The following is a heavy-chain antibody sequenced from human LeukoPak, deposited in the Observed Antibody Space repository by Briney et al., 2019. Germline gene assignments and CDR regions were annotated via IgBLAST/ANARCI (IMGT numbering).Heavy chain of an antibody. J-gene: IGHJ4*02. D-gene: IGHD3-10*01. V-gene: IGHV3-53*01. Sequence: GGSLRPSCAASGFTVSSNYMSWVRQAPGKGLEWVSVIYSGGSTYYADSVKGRFTISRDNSKNTLYLQMNSLRAEDTAVYYCARGPSMVPNHFDYWGQGTLVTVSS. CDR3: ARGPSMVPNHFDY. CDR2: IYSGGST. CDR1: GFTVSSNY.